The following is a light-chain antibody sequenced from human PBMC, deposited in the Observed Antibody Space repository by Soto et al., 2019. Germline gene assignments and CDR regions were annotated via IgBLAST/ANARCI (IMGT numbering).Light chain of an antibody. CDR3: CSYAGSSTFERV. J-gene: IGLJ2*01. CDR2: EGS. Sequence: QSALTQPAFVSGSPGQSITISCTGTSSDVGSYNLVSWYQQHPGKAPKLMIYEGSKRPSGVSNRFSGSKSGNTASLTISGLQAEDEADYYCCSYAGSSTFERVFGGGTKLTVL. V-gene: IGLV2-23*03. CDR1: SSDVGSYNL.